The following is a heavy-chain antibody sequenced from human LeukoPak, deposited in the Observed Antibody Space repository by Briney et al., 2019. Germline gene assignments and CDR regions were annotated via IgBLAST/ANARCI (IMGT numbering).Heavy chain of an antibody. D-gene: IGHD2-21*02. CDR1: GGSFSGYY. Sequence: PSETLSLTCAVYGGSFSGYYWSWIRQPPGKGLEWIGEINHRGSINYNPSLKSRVTISVDTSKNQFSLKLSSVTAADTAVYYCARGLAYCGGDCYYPIFDYWGQGTLVTVSS. V-gene: IGHV4-34*01. J-gene: IGHJ4*02. CDR3: ARGLAYCGGDCYYPIFDY. CDR2: INHRGSI.